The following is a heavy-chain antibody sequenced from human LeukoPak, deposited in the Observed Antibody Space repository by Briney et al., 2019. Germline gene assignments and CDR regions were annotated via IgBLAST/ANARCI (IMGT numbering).Heavy chain of an antibody. J-gene: IGHJ3*02. CDR2: IIPIFGTA. CDR3: ARGRSGSYGAFDI. CDR1: GGTFSSYA. D-gene: IGHD1-26*01. Sequence: SVKVSCKASGGTFSSYAISWVRQAPGQGLEWMGGIIPIFGTANYAQKFQGRVTITADKSTSTAYMELSSLRSEDTAVYYCARGRSGSYGAFDIWGQGTMVTVSS. V-gene: IGHV1-69*06.